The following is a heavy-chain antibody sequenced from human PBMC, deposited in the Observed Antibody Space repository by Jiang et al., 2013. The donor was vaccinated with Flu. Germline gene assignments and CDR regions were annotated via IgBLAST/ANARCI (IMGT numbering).Heavy chain of an antibody. D-gene: IGHD2-15*01. CDR3: ARRCSGGSCYSSEAFDI. Sequence: IGEINHSGSTNYNPSLKSRVTISVDTSKNQFSLKLSSVTAADTAVYYCARRCSGGSCYSSEAFDIWGQGTMVTVSS. V-gene: IGHV4-34*01. CDR2: INHSGST. J-gene: IGHJ3*02.